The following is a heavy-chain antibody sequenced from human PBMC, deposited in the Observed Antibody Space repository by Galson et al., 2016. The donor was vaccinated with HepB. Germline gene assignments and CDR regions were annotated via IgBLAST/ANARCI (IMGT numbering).Heavy chain of an antibody. D-gene: IGHD6-6*01. CDR3: ARGLRLVSSYYYYYMDV. CDR1: GGSISSYY. Sequence: ETLSLTCTVPGGSISSYYWSWIRQPPGKGLEWIGYIYYSGSTNYNPSLKSRVTISVDTSKNQFSLKLSSVTAADTAVYYCARGLRLVSSYYYYYMDVWGKGTTVTVSS. J-gene: IGHJ6*03. V-gene: IGHV4-59*01. CDR2: IYYSGST.